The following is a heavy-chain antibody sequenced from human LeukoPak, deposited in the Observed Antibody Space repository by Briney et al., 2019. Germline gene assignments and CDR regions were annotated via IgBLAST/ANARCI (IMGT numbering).Heavy chain of an antibody. V-gene: IGHV1-69*04. CDR1: GGTFSSYA. CDR2: IIPILGIA. D-gene: IGHD1-20*01. J-gene: IGHJ6*02. CDR3: ARFVANWNPGGMDV. Sequence: ASVKVSCKASGGTFSSYAISWVRQAPGQGLEWMGRIIPILGIANYAQKFQGRVTITADKSTSTAYMELSSLRSEDTAVYYCARFVANWNPGGMDVWGQGTTVIVSS.